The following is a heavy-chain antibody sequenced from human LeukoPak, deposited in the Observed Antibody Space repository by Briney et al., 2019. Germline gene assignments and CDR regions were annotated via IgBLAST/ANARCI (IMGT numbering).Heavy chain of an antibody. CDR1: GFTFSSYG. CDR3: ARDLWATVTSPSGY. D-gene: IGHD4-17*01. V-gene: IGHV3-33*01. CDR2: IWYDGSNK. J-gene: IGHJ4*02. Sequence: GGSLRLSCAASGFTFSSYGMHWVRQAPGKGQEWVAVIWYDGSNKYYADSVKGRFTISRDNSKNTLYLQMNSLRAEDTAVYYCARDLWATVTSPSGYWGQGTLVTVSS.